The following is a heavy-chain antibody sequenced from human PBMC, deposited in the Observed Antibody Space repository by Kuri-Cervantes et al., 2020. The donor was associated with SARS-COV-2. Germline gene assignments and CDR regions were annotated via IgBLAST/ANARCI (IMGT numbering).Heavy chain of an antibody. D-gene: IGHD3-22*01. CDR2: FDPEDGET. Sequence: ASVKVSCKVSGYTLTELSMHWVRQAPGKGLEWMGGFDPEDGETIYAQKFQGRVTMTEDTSTDTAYMELSSLRSEDMAVYYCATAYRGYHYWYFDLWGRGTLVTVSS. J-gene: IGHJ2*01. CDR1: GYTLTELS. V-gene: IGHV1-24*01. CDR3: ATAYRGYHYWYFDL.